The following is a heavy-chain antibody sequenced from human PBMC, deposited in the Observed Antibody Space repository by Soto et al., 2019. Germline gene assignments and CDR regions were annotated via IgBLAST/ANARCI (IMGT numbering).Heavy chain of an antibody. D-gene: IGHD1-20*01. J-gene: IGHJ2*01. CDR1: GGTFTSYA. CDR2: IIPTLGTA. CDR3: ARDRSPTYNWNQGDFDL. V-gene: IGHV1-69*01. Sequence: QVQLVQSGAEVKKPGSSVKVSCKASGGTFTSYAISWVRQAPGQGLEWMGGIIPTLGTANYAQKFQGRVTITADESTSTAYMELSSLRSEDTAVYYCARDRSPTYNWNQGDFDLWGRGTLVTVSS.